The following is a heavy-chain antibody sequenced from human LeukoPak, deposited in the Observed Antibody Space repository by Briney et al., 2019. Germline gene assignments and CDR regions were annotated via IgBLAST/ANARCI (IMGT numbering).Heavy chain of an antibody. J-gene: IGHJ4*02. CDR3: AKSTGLGILFPNDY. D-gene: IGHD3-10*01. V-gene: IGHV3-23*01. CDR2: ISGTGRST. CDR1: QFTFSDYG. Sequence: GGSLRLSCAASQFTFSDYGMSWVRQGPGKGLEWVSFISGTGRSTYYADSVKGRFTISRDNSKHTVYLQMSSLTVDDTAFYYCAKSTGLGILFPNDYWGQGTLVTVSS.